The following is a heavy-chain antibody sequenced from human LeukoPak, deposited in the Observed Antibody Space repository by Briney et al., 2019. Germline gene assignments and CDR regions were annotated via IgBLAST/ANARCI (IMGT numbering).Heavy chain of an antibody. CDR3: VRDPDALDF. Sequence: QPGGSLRLSCAASGFTFSSYAMSWVRQAPGKGLEWVSVISGSGGSTYYVDSVKGRFTISRDNAKNSLYLQMNSLRDEDTAVYYCVRDPDALDFWGQGTPVTVSS. CDR2: ISGSGGST. J-gene: IGHJ4*02. CDR1: GFTFSSYA. V-gene: IGHV3-23*01.